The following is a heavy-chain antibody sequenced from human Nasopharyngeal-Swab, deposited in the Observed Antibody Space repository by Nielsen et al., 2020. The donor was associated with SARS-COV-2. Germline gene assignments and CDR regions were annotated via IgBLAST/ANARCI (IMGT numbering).Heavy chain of an antibody. Sequence: ASVKVTCKASGYTFTSYAMHWVRQAPGQRLEWMGWINAGNGNTKYSQKFQGRVTITRDTSATTAYMELSSLRSEDTAVYYCAFVSYDSSGYYYSYWGQGTLVTVSS. CDR3: AFVSYDSSGYYYSY. V-gene: IGHV1-3*01. CDR2: INAGNGNT. D-gene: IGHD3-22*01. CDR1: GYTFTSYA. J-gene: IGHJ4*02.